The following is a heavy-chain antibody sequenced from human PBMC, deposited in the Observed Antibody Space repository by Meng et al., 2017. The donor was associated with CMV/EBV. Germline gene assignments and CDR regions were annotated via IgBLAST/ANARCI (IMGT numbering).Heavy chain of an antibody. Sequence: QVQLPESGPGLVKPSETLSLPSTFSGGSISSSSYYWGWIRQPPGKGLEWIGSIYYSGSTYYNPSLKSRVTISVDTSKNQFSLKLSSVTAADTAVYYCARGVVTMIVVYDPWGQGTLVTV. D-gene: IGHD3-22*01. V-gene: IGHV4-39*07. CDR3: ARGVVTMIVVYDP. CDR2: IYYSGST. J-gene: IGHJ5*02. CDR1: GGSISSSSYY.